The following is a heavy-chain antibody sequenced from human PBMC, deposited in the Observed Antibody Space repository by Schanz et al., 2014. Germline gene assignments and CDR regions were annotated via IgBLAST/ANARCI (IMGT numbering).Heavy chain of an antibody. V-gene: IGHV3-23*04. CDR3: ARKMKLGVYGGKGHDSLDI. CDR2: ISSGGGST. J-gene: IGHJ3*02. Sequence: VQLVESGGGLAQPGGSLRLSCAASGFTLSNYAMSWVRQAPGKGLEWVSSISSGGGSTYYADSVKGRFTISRDNSKNTLYLQMKSLRAEDTAVYYCARKMKLGVYGGKGHDSLDIWGQGTMVTVSS. D-gene: IGHD4-17*01. CDR1: GFTLSNYA.